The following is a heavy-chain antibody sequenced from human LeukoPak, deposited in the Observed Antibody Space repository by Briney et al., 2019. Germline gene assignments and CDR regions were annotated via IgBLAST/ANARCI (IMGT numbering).Heavy chain of an antibody. J-gene: IGHJ5*01. CDR2: ISCYNGDT. D-gene: IGHD2-15*01. Sequence: ASVKVSCKASDYTFNRHGISWVRQAPGQGPEWMGWISCYNGDTHYAQNYQGRLTMTTDTSTSTAYMELRSLRSDDTAVYYCARDPSNTSGHNAWFDYWGQGTLVTVSS. V-gene: IGHV1-18*01. CDR1: DYTFNRHG. CDR3: ARDPSNTSGHNAWFDY.